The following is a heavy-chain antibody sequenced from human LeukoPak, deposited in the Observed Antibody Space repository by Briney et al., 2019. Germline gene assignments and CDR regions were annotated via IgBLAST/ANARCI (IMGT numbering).Heavy chain of an antibody. Sequence: ASVKVSCKASGYTFTSYYMHWVRQAPGQGLEWMGWISAYNGNTNYAQKLQGRVTMTTDTSTSTAYMELRSLRSDDTAVYYCARGRSNLSGWYGPGYFDYWGQGTLVTVSS. CDR1: GYTFTSYY. J-gene: IGHJ4*02. D-gene: IGHD6-19*01. V-gene: IGHV1-18*04. CDR3: ARGRSNLSGWYGPGYFDY. CDR2: ISAYNGNT.